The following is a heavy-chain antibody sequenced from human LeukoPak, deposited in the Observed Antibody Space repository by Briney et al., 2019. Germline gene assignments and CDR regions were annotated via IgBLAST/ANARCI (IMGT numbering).Heavy chain of an antibody. D-gene: IGHD3-22*01. CDR3: ARDGPYYYDTTEEADWFDP. CDR1: GGTFSSYA. Sequence: SVKVSCKASGGTFSSYAISWVRQAPGQGLEWMGGIIPIFGTANYAQKFQGRVTITTDESTSTAYMELSSLRSEDTAVYYCARDGPYYYDTTEEADWFDPWGQGTLATVSS. V-gene: IGHV1-69*05. J-gene: IGHJ5*02. CDR2: IIPIFGTA.